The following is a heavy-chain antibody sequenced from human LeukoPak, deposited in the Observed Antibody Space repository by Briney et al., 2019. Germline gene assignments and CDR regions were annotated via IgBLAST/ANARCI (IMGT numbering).Heavy chain of an antibody. CDR3: ARADCSGSTCYLRRSWFDP. Sequence: SGGSLRLSCAASGFTFSSFDMNWVRQAPGKGLEWVSSISTSSRYIYYRDSVKGRFTISRDDAKNSLYLQMNSLRVEDTAVYYRARADCSGSTCYLRRSWFDPWGQGTLVTVSS. CDR1: GFTFSSFD. V-gene: IGHV3-21*01. CDR2: ISTSSRYI. D-gene: IGHD2-2*01. J-gene: IGHJ5*02.